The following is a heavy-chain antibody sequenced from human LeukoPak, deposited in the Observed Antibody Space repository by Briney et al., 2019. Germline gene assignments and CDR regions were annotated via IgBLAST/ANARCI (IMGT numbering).Heavy chain of an antibody. D-gene: IGHD2-8*01. Sequence: PGGSLRLSCAASGCSINTYSINWVRQAPGKGLEWLSIIYGSVPGKYYADSVQGRFTISKDSLKNTVYLQMNSLGAGDTAIYYCAKDQVRDGLYDIDYWGPGTLVTVSS. V-gene: IGHV3-23*01. CDR2: IYGSVPGK. CDR3: AKDQVRDGLYDIDY. CDR1: GCSINTYS. J-gene: IGHJ4*02.